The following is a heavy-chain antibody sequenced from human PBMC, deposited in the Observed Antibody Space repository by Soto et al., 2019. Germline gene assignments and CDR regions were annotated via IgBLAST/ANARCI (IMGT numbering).Heavy chain of an antibody. CDR3: ARGGRVVPAANLIWAGYYMDV. V-gene: IGHV4-34*01. J-gene: IGHJ6*03. CDR2: INHSGST. D-gene: IGHD2-2*01. CDR1: GGSFSGYY. Sequence: PSETLSLTCAVYGGSFSGYYWSWIRQPPGKGLEWIGEINHSGSTNYNPSLKSRVTISVDTSKNQFSLKLSSVTAADTAVYYCARGGRVVPAANLIWAGYYMDVWGKGTTVTVSS.